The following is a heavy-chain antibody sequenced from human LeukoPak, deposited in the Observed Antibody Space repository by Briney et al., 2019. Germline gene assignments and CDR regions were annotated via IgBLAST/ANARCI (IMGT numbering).Heavy chain of an antibody. CDR1: GFTFSSYS. V-gene: IGHV3-21*01. CDR2: ISSSLSYI. D-gene: IGHD6-6*01. CDR3: GRGASIAVLYNWFDP. J-gene: IGHJ5*02. Sequence: PGGSLRLSCAASGFTFSSYSMNWVRQAPGKGLEWVSSISSSLSYIYYADSVKGRFTISRDNAKNSLYLQMNSLRAEDTAVYYCGRGASIAVLYNWFDPWGQGTLVTVSS.